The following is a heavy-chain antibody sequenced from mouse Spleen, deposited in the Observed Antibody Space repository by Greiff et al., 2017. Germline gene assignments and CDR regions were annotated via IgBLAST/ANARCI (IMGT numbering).Heavy chain of an antibody. V-gene: IGHV1-77*01. CDR1: GYTFTDYV. D-gene: IGHD2-1*01. Sequence: QVQLQQSGPELVKPGASVKMSCKASGYTFTDYVISWVKQRTGQGLEWIGEIYPGSGSTYYNEKFKGKATLTADKSSNTAFMQLSSLTSEDSAVYFCARHYGNYVYYFDYWGQGTTLTVSS. CDR3: ARHYGNYVYYFDY. J-gene: IGHJ2*01. CDR2: IYPGSGST.